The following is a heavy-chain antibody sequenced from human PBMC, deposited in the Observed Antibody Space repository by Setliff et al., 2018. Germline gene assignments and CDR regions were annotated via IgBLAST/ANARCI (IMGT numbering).Heavy chain of an antibody. D-gene: IGHD1-26*01. CDR3: ARGGDSGSYFLANHDAFDI. CDR2: IHYGGST. Sequence: KTSETLSLTCTVSGGSISSSSYYWGWIRQPPGKGLEWIGSIHYGGSTYYNPSLKSRVTISIDTSKNQFSLKLSSVTAADTAVYYCARGGDSGSYFLANHDAFDIWGQGTMVTVSS. V-gene: IGHV4-39*07. CDR1: GGSISSSSYY. J-gene: IGHJ3*02.